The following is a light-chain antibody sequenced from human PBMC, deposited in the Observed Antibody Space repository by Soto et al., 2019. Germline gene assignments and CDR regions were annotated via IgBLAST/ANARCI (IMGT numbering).Light chain of an antibody. J-gene: IGKJ4*01. CDR1: QSLVYSDGNTY. CDR2: KVS. CDR3: QQRYNWLLT. Sequence: DVVMSQSPLSLPVTLGQPASIXXRSXQSLVYSDGNTYLNWVQQRPGQSPRXXIYKVSNRDSGVPDRFSGSGAGTDFTLTISSLEPEDFAVYYCQQRYNWLLTFGGGTKVDIK. V-gene: IGKV2-30*01.